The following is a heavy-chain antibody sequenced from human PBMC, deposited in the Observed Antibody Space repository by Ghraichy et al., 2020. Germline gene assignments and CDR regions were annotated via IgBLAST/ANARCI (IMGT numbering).Heavy chain of an antibody. CDR1: GYTFTGYY. Sequence: ASVKVSCKASGYTFTGYYMHWVRQAPGQGLEWMGWINPNSGGTNYAQKFQGRVTMTRDTSISTAYMELSRLRSDDTAVYYCARDLEFVGDTAMPTSFPGLGADYWGQGTLVTVSS. CDR3: ARDLEFVGDTAMPTSFPGLGADY. CDR2: INPNSGGT. J-gene: IGHJ4*02. D-gene: IGHD5-18*01. V-gene: IGHV1-2*02.